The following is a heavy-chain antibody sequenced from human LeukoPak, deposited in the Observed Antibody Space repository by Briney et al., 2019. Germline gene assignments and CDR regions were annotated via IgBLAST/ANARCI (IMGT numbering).Heavy chain of an antibody. J-gene: IGHJ3*02. Sequence: PSETLSLTCTVSGGSISSYYWSWIRQPAGKGLEWIGRIYTSGSTNYNPSLKSRVTMSVDTSKNQFSLKLSSVTAADTAVYYCARSSITIFGVVNDAFDIWGQGTMVTVSS. D-gene: IGHD3-3*01. V-gene: IGHV4-4*07. CDR2: IYTSGST. CDR1: GGSISSYY. CDR3: ARSSITIFGVVNDAFDI.